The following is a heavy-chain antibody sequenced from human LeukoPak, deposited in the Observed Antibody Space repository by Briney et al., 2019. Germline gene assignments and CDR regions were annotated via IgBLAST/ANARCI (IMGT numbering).Heavy chain of an antibody. CDR1: GFTFSSYS. CDR2: ISSSSSYI. D-gene: IGHD6-13*01. CDR3: ARDMGIAAASTPDY. Sequence: GGSLRLSCAASGFTFSSYSMNWVRQAPGKGLEWVSSISSSSSYIYYADSVKGRFTISRDNAKNSLYLQMNSLRAEDAAVYYCARDMGIAAASTPDYWGQGTLVTVSS. J-gene: IGHJ4*02. V-gene: IGHV3-21*01.